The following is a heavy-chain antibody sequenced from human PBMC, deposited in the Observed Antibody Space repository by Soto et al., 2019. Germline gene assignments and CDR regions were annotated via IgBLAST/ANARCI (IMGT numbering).Heavy chain of an antibody. CDR1: GFTFSSYA. CDR3: AKGPIFGVENIYDY. D-gene: IGHD3-3*01. J-gene: IGHJ4*02. V-gene: IGHV3-23*01. Sequence: DVQLLESGGDLVQPGGSLRLSCAASGFTFSSYAMSWARQAPGKGLEWVSSMSGAGRRLYDAESVKGRFTTSRDNSKNTLYLQMNNLRAEDTALYYCAKGPIFGVENIYDYWGQGTLVTVSS. CDR2: MSGAGRRL.